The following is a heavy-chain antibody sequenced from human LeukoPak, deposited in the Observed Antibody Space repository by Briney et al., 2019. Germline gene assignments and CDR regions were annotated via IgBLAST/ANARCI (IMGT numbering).Heavy chain of an antibody. Sequence: PSETLSLTCTVSGGSISSGSYYWSWIRQPAGKGLEWIGRIYTSGSTNYNPSLKSRVTISVDTSKNQFSLKLSSVTAADTAVYYCASQKGRATTNFDYWGQGTLVTVSS. V-gene: IGHV4-61*02. CDR3: ASQKGRATTNFDY. D-gene: IGHD5-24*01. CDR2: IYTSGST. J-gene: IGHJ4*02. CDR1: GGSISSGSYY.